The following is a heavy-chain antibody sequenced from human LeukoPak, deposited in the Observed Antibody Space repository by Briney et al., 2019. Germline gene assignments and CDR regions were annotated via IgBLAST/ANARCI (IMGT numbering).Heavy chain of an antibody. D-gene: IGHD3-10*01. J-gene: IGHJ4*02. CDR2: INPNSGGT. CDR3: ARDLFYSVSGTYYNVGRVFNY. CDR1: GYTFTTYG. V-gene: IGHV1-2*02. Sequence: ASVKVSCKTSGYTFTTYGISWVRQAPGQGLEWMGWINPNSGGTNYAQKFQGRVTMTRDTSITTAYMELTSLRSDDTAVYYCARDLFYSVSGTYYNVGRVFNYWGQGTLVTVSS.